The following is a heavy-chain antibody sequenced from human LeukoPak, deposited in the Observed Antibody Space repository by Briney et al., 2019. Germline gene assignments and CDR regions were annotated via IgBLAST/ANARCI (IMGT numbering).Heavy chain of an antibody. CDR2: ITGSGDST. Sequence: GGSLRLSCAASGFTFSNFAMSWVRQAPGKGLEWVSAITGSGDSTYYADSVKGRFTISRDNAKNTLYLQMISLRAEDTAVYYCARDTGWYFDLWGRGTLVTVSS. D-gene: IGHD5-18*01. J-gene: IGHJ2*01. V-gene: IGHV3-23*01. CDR3: ARDTGWYFDL. CDR1: GFTFSNFA.